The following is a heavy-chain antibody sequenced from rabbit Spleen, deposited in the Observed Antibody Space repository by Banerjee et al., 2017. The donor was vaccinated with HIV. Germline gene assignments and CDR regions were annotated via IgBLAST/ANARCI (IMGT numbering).Heavy chain of an antibody. J-gene: IGHJ4*01. CDR3: AREKSGIVGYDL. D-gene: IGHD6-1*01. V-gene: IGHV1S40*01. Sequence: QSLEESGGDLVKPGASLTLTCTASGVSFSSSSYMCWVRQAPGKGLEWIACIDTGSSGFTYFATWAKGRFTCSKTSSTTVTLQMTRLTAADTATYFCAREKSGIVGYDLWGPGTLVTVS. CDR2: IDTGSSGFT. CDR1: GVSFSSSSY.